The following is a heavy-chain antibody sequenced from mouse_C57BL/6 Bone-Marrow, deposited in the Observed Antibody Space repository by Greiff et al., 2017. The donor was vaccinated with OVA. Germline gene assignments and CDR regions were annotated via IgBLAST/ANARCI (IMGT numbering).Heavy chain of an antibody. Sequence: QVQLQQSGAELVKPGASVKISCKASGYAFSSYWMNWVKQRPGKGLEWIGQIYPGDGDTNYNGKFKGKATLTADKSSSTAYMQLSSLTSEDSAVYFCAIPYYYGSSSYAMDYWGQGTSVTVSS. CDR2: IYPGDGDT. CDR3: AIPYYYGSSSYAMDY. CDR1: GYAFSSYW. J-gene: IGHJ4*01. V-gene: IGHV1-80*01. D-gene: IGHD1-1*01.